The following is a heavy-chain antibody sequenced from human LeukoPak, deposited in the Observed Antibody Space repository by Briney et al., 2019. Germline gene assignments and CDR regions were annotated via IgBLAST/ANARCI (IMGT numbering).Heavy chain of an antibody. J-gene: IGHJ4*02. CDR2: IYYSGTT. Sequence: SETLSLTCTVSGGSISSYYWSWIRQPPGKGLEWIGYIYYSGTTNYNPSLKSRVTISVDTSKNQFSLKLSSVTAADTAVYYCARGSVRDFWSGYYRHQPYFDYWGQGTLVTVSS. V-gene: IGHV4-59*01. CDR3: ARGSVRDFWSGYYRHQPYFDY. CDR1: GGSISSYY. D-gene: IGHD3-3*01.